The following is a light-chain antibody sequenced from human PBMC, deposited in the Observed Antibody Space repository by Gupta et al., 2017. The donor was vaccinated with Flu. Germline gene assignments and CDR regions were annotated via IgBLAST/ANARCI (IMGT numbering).Light chain of an antibody. Sequence: QSMLTQPPSASGTPGQRATISSAGSSSNIGTNFVYWYQHLPGTAPKLFIYKNNPRPSGVPDRFSGSKSGTSASLTISGLRSEDEADYYCAAWDNSLSGYVFGGGTKLTVL. CDR1: SSNIGTNF. CDR2: KNN. J-gene: IGLJ1*01. CDR3: AAWDNSLSGYV. V-gene: IGLV1-47*01.